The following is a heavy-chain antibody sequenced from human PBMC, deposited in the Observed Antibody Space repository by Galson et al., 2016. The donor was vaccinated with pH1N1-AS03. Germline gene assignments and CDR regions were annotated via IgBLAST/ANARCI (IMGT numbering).Heavy chain of an antibody. CDR3: ARPHGDSAWFYFDY. CDR1: GFSLTTNALR. CDR2: IDSDDDK. V-gene: IGHV2-70*04. J-gene: IGHJ4*02. D-gene: IGHD4-17*01. Sequence: PALVKPTQTLTLTCTVSGFSLTTNALRVSWIRQPPGKALEWLARIDSDDDKFYNTSLKTRLTISKDTSKNQVLLTMANMDPVDTATYYCARPHGDSAWFYFDYWGPGTPVTVSS.